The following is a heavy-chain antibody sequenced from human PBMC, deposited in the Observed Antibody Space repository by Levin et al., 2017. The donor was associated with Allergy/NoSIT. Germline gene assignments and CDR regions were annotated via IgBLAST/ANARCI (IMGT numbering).Heavy chain of an antibody. CDR3: ARDGTTFAWRDVLNWFDP. CDR2: ISSSSSTI. D-gene: IGHD2-8*01. J-gene: IGHJ5*02. V-gene: IGHV3-48*02. Sequence: GGSLRLSCAASGFTFSSYSMNWVRQAPGKGLEWVSYISSSSSTIYYADSVKGRFTISRDNAKNSLYLQMNSLRDEDTAVYYCARDGTTFAWRDVLNWFDPWGQGTLVTVSS. CDR1: GFTFSSYS.